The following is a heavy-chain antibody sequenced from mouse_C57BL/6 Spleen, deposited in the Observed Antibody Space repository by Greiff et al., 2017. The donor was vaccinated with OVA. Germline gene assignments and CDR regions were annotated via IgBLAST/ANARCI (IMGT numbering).Heavy chain of an antibody. CDR2: IDPSDSYT. J-gene: IGHJ2*01. D-gene: IGHD1-1*01. Sequence: VQLQQPGAELVRPGTSVKLSCKASGYTFTSYWMHWVKQRPGQGLEWIRVIDPSDSYTNYNQKFKGKATLTVDTSSSTAYMQLSSLTSEDSAVYYCARSTTVVTYFDYWGQGTTLTVSS. V-gene: IGHV1-59*01. CDR1: GYTFTSYW. CDR3: ARSTTVVTYFDY.